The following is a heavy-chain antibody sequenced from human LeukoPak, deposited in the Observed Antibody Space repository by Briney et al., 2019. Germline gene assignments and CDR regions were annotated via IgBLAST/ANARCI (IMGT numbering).Heavy chain of an antibody. Sequence: GGSLRLSCVASGVMFNSYGMHWVRQAPGKGLEWVAFTRLDGSNTSNADSVKGRFIISRDNSKNTLYLQMNSRRVEDTVVYYCAKDRRGFSGYGIHYWGQGTLLTVSS. V-gene: IGHV3-30*02. CDR2: TRLDGSNT. CDR1: GVMFNSYG. CDR3: AKDRRGFSGYGIHY. D-gene: IGHD5-12*01. J-gene: IGHJ4*02.